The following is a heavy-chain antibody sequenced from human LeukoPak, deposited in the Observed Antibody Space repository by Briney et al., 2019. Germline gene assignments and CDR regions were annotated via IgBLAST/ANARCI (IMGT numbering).Heavy chain of an antibody. CDR3: AVGTTPYFVDY. CDR2: IYPGDSDT. Sequence: GESLKISCYGSGYGFSSSWIGWVRQMPGKGLEWMGFIYPGDSDTRYSPSFQAQVTISADKSIGTAFLQWRSLNASDTAMYYCAVGTTPYFVDYWGQGTLVTVSS. J-gene: IGHJ4*02. V-gene: IGHV5-51*01. CDR1: GYGFSSSW. D-gene: IGHD2/OR15-2a*01.